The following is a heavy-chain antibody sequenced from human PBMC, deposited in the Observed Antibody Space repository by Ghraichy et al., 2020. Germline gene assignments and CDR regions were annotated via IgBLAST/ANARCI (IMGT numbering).Heavy chain of an antibody. CDR1: GFTFSSYA. D-gene: IGHD3-22*01. J-gene: IGHJ4*02. V-gene: IGHV3-23*01. Sequence: GGSLRLSCAASGFTFSSYAMSWVRQAPGKGLEWVSAISGSGGSTYYADSVKGRFTISRDNSKNTLYLQMNSLRAEDTAVYYCAKVEGSGYYGEYFDYWGQGTLVTVSS. CDR3: AKVEGSGYYGEYFDY. CDR2: ISGSGGST.